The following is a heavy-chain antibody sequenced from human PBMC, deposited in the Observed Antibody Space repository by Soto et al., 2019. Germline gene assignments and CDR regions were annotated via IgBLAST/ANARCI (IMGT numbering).Heavy chain of an antibody. CDR3: ARGTSPTAAGEHIDY. Sequence: QVQLVQSGAEVKKPGASVKVSCKASGYTFTGYYMHWVRQAPGQGLEWMGWINPNSGGTNYAQKFQGWGTMTRDTSISTAYMELSRLRSDDTAVYYCARGTSPTAAGEHIDYWGQGTLVTVSS. CDR1: GYTFTGYY. V-gene: IGHV1-2*04. CDR2: INPNSGGT. D-gene: IGHD6-13*01. J-gene: IGHJ4*02.